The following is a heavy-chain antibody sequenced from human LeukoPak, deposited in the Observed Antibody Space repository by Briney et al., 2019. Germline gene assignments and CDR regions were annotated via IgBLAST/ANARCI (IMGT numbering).Heavy chain of an antibody. J-gene: IGHJ6*03. V-gene: IGHV3-48*01. CDR3: VRGSLASGVVVYYYYYLDV. CDR2: ISASRGIT. Sequence: GGSLRLSCAASGFTYSSYTMNWVRQAPGMGLEWLSYISASRGITYYADSVKGRFTISRDNAKNSLYLQMNSLRAEDTAVYYCVRGSLASGVVVYYYYYLDVWGKGTTVTVSS. CDR1: GFTYSSYT. D-gene: IGHD3-3*01.